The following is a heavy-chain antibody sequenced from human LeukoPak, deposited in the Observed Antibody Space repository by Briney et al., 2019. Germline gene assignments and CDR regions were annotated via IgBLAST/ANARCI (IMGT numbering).Heavy chain of an antibody. D-gene: IGHD4-17*01. Sequence: SETLSLTCAVYGGSFSGYYWSWIRQPPGKGLEWIGEINHSGSTNYNPSLKSRVTISVDTSKNQFSLKLSSVTAADTAVYYCARLSYGDYGSNWFDPWGQGTLVTVSS. CDR2: INHSGST. CDR1: GGSFSGYY. V-gene: IGHV4-34*01. J-gene: IGHJ5*02. CDR3: ARLSYGDYGSNWFDP.